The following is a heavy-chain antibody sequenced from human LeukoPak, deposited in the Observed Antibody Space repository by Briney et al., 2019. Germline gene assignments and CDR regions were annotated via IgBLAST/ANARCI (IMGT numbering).Heavy chain of an antibody. J-gene: IGHJ1*01. Sequence: ASVKVSCKASGYTFNRYGISWVRQAPGQGLGWMGWISAYNGNTKNAQNLQGRVTMTTDTSTTTAYMELRSLKSDDTAVYYCARGHSTSWPEYFQHWGQGTLVTVSS. CDR1: GYTFNRYG. CDR3: ARGHSTSWPEYFQH. D-gene: IGHD6-13*01. V-gene: IGHV1-18*01. CDR2: ISAYNGNT.